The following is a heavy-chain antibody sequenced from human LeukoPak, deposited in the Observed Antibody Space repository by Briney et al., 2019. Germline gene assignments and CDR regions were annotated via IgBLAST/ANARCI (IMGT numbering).Heavy chain of an antibody. D-gene: IGHD3-16*02. CDR3: ARAFNVWGSYRPYYYGMDV. CDR1: GFHFNIYS. Sequence: PGGSLRLSCAASGFHFNIYSMNWVRQVPGKGLEWVSYISGTSSTIYYADSVKGRFTISRDNAKNSLYLQMNSLRAEDTAVYYCARAFNVWGSYRPYYYGMDVWGQGTTVTVSS. V-gene: IGHV3-48*04. CDR2: ISGTSSTI. J-gene: IGHJ6*02.